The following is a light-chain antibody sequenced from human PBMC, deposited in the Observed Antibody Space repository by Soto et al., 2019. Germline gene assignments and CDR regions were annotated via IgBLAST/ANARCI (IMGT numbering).Light chain of an antibody. CDR1: SSDVGSYDR. V-gene: IGLV2-18*02. Sequence: QSVLTQPPSVSASPGQSVTISCTGTSSDVGSYDRVSWYQQPPGTAPKLMIYEVSNRPSGVPDRFSGSKSGNTASLTISGLRVEDGADFSAPSYTTSSVSVFFGGGTNLTVL. CDR3: PSYTTSSVSVF. J-gene: IGLJ2*01. CDR2: EVS.